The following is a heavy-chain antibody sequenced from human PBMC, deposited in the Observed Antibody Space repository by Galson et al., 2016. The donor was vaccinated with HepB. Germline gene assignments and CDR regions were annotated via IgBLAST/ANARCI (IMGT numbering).Heavy chain of an antibody. CDR1: GFSFSDYY. J-gene: IGHJ1*01. CDR3: ARDGTVAPGY. D-gene: IGHD6-19*01. CDR2: ITGSGSAI. Sequence: SLRLSCAASGFSFSDYYMGWIRQAPGKGLEWISHITGSGSAIYYADSVKGRFTISRYNTKHSLDLQMNSLRVEDTAVYYCARDGTVAPGYWGQGTLVTVSS. V-gene: IGHV3-11*01.